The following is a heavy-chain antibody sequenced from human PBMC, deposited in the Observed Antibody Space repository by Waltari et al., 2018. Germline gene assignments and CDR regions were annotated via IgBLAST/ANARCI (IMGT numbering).Heavy chain of an antibody. D-gene: IGHD1-1*01. CDR3: TRQEPWRFDP. CDR1: GFTFRGSA. J-gene: IGHJ5*02. V-gene: IGHV3-73*01. CDR2: IRSKAHNYAT. Sequence: VQLVESGGGLVQPGGSLHLSCAASGFTFRGSAMHWVRQASGKGLEWVGRIRSKAHNYATAYAASVKGRFTISRDDSKNTAYLQMNSLKTEDTAVYYCTRQEPWRFDPWGQGTLVTVSS.